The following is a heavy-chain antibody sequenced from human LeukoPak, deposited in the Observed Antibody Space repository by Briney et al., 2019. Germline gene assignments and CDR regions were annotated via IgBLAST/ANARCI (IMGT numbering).Heavy chain of an antibody. Sequence: GGSLRLSCAASGFTFSNAWMSWVRQAPGKGLEWVGRIKSKTDGGTTDYAAPVKGRFTISRDDSKNTLYLQMNSLKTEDTAMYYCTASITMVRGVIINPYYFDYWGQGTLVTVSS. CDR2: IKSKTDGGTT. V-gene: IGHV3-15*01. CDR1: GFTFSNAW. J-gene: IGHJ4*02. D-gene: IGHD3-10*01. CDR3: TASITMVRGVIINPYYFDY.